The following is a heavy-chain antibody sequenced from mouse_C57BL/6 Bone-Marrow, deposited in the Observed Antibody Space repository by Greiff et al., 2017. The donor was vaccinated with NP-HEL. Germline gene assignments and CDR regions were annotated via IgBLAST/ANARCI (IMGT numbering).Heavy chain of an antibody. V-gene: IGHV5-2*03. CDR1: EYEFPSHD. Sequence: EVKVEESGGGLVQPGESLKLSCESNEYEFPSHDMSWVRKTPEKRLELVAAINSDGGSTYYPDTMERRFIISRDNTKKTLYLQMSSLRSEDTALYDGARQGYGNYAMDYWGQGTSVTVSS. CDR2: INSDGGST. D-gene: IGHD2-10*02. CDR3: ARQGYGNYAMDY. J-gene: IGHJ4*01.